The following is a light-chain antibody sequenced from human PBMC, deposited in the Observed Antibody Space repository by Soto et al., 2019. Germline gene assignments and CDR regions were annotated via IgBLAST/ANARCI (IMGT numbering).Light chain of an antibody. CDR2: EVS. CDR3: NSYASSTTLV. CDR1: SSDVGAYNY. Sequence: QSALTQPASVYGSPGQSITISCTGTSSDVGAYNYVSWYQQHPGKAPKLMIYEVSSRPSGVSNRFSGSKSGNTASLTISGLQAEDEADYYCNSYASSTTLVFGGGTKLTVL. J-gene: IGLJ3*02. V-gene: IGLV2-14*01.